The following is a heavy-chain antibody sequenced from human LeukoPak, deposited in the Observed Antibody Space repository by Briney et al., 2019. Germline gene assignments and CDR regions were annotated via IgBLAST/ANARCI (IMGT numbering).Heavy chain of an antibody. CDR2: ISGSGSGI. CDR1: GGSFSGYY. D-gene: IGHD1-26*01. Sequence: LSLTCAVYGGSFSGYYWSWIRQAPGKGLEWISYISGSGSGIYYADSVKGRFTISRDNAKNSLYLQMNSLSAEDTAVYYCARSASGSYLPYWGQGTLVTVSS. J-gene: IGHJ4*02. CDR3: ARSASGSYLPY. V-gene: IGHV3-11*01.